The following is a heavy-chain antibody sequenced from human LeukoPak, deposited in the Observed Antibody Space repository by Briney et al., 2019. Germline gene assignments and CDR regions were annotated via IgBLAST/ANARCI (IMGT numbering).Heavy chain of an antibody. Sequence: GGSLRLSCAASGFTFSSYSMNWVRQAPGKGLEWVSSISSTSRHIYYADSVKGRFTISRDNAKNSLYLQMNSLRAEDTAVYFCAMWDYGGYGWFDPWGQGTLVTVSS. J-gene: IGHJ5*02. D-gene: IGHD4-17*01. V-gene: IGHV3-21*01. CDR3: AMWDYGGYGWFDP. CDR1: GFTFSSYS. CDR2: ISSTSRHI.